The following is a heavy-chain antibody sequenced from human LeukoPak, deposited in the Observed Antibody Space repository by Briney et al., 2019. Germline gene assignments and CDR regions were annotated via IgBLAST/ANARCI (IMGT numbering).Heavy chain of an antibody. V-gene: IGHV4-4*07. D-gene: IGHD3-22*01. CDR1: GDSISSYY. CDR2: IYTTGST. Sequence: SETLSLTCTVSGDSISSYYWTWIRQPAGKGLEWIGRIYTTGSTNYNPSLNSRVTMSVDTSKNQFSLKLNSVTAADTAVYYCARLNRYYYDSSGYWMNWFDPWGQGTLVTVSS. J-gene: IGHJ5*02. CDR3: ARLNRYYYDSSGYWMNWFDP.